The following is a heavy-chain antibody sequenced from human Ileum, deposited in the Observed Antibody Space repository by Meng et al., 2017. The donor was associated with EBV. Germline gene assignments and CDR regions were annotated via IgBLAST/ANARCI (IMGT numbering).Heavy chain of an antibody. CDR3: ARVGDYAYKD. V-gene: IGHV3-74*01. J-gene: IGHJ1*01. D-gene: IGHD4-17*01. CDR1: GLTFSSFW. CDR2: INGDGTST. Sequence: LVKSGGGLVQPGGSWGLSCAVSGLTFSSFWMHWVRQGPGKGLVWVSRINGDGTSTSYADSVKGRFTISRDNAKNTLYLQMNSLRAEDTAVYYCARVGDYAYKDWGQGTLVTVSS.